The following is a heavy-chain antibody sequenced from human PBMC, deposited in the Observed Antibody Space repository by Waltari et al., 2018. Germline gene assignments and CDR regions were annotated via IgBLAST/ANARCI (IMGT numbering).Heavy chain of an antibody. V-gene: IGHV1-18*01. CDR3: AGYRTLTARDFDY. Sequence: QVQLVQSGAEVKKPGASVKVSCKASGYTFTSYGISWVRQAPGQGPEWMGWISAYNGNTNYATKTQGRFYMTAVTATSTSYMDLRSLISDNTAVCYCAGYRTLTARDFDYWGQGTLVTVSS. D-gene: IGHD3-16*01. CDR2: ISAYNGNT. J-gene: IGHJ4*02. CDR1: GYTFTSYG.